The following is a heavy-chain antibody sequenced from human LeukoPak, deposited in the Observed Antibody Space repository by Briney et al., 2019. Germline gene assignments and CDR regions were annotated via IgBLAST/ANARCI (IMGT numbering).Heavy chain of an antibody. D-gene: IGHD5-18*01. J-gene: IGHJ6*02. CDR1: GFTFGDHA. V-gene: IGHV3-49*04. CDR2: VRSKAYGCTV. Sequence: PGGSLRLSCSASGFTFGDHAMSWVRQAPGKGLEWVGFVRSKAYGCTVEYAASVKGRFTISRDNSKSIAYLQMNSLKTEDSALYYCTRGPIHLWLYYGIDIWGQGTTVIVSS. CDR3: TRGPIHLWLYYGIDI.